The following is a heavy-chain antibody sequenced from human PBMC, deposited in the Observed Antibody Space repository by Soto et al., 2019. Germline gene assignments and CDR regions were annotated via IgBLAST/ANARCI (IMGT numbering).Heavy chain of an antibody. D-gene: IGHD4-17*01. CDR1: GYSINSGGYY. J-gene: IGHJ6*03. Sequence: PSETLSLTCTVSGYSINSGGYYWTWIRQHPGKGLEWIGFIYYSGSTYYNPSLKSRVTISVDTSKNQFSLELSSVTAADTAVYYCARSPFPTVTYDYYMDVWGKGTTVTVSS. V-gene: IGHV4-31*03. CDR3: ARSPFPTVTYDYYMDV. CDR2: IYYSGST.